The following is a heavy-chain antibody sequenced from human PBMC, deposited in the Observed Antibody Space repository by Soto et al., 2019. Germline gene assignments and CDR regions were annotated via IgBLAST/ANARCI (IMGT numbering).Heavy chain of an antibody. CDR1: GYTFTGYY. J-gene: IGHJ6*03. V-gene: IGHV1-2*04. CDR3: ARDLEYCSSTSCSYRRRNYYMDV. Sequence: GASVKVSCKASGYTFTGYYMHWVRQAPGQGLEWMGWIKPNSGGTNYAQKFQGWVTMTRDTSISTAYMELCRLRSDDTAVYYCARDLEYCSSTSCSYRRRNYYMDVWGKGTTVTVSS. CDR2: IKPNSGGT. D-gene: IGHD2-2*01.